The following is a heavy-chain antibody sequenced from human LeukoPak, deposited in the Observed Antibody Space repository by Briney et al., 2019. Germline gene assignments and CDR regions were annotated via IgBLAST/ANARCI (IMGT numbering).Heavy chain of an antibody. D-gene: IGHD3-10*01. CDR3: ARGRYYGSGSSMYYFDY. J-gene: IGHJ4*02. Sequence: SETLSLTCTVPGGSISSGSYYWSWIRQPAGKGLEWIGRIYTSGSTNYNPSLKSRVTISVDTSKNQFSLKLSSVTAADTAVYYCARGRYYGSGSSMYYFDYWGQGTLVTVSS. V-gene: IGHV4-61*02. CDR2: IYTSGST. CDR1: GGSISSGSYY.